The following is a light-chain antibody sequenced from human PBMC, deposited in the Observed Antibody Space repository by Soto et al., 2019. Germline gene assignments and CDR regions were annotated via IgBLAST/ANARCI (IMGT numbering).Light chain of an antibody. J-gene: IGKJ4*01. CDR3: QQRSNWPLT. V-gene: IGKV3-11*01. CDR2: DAS. CDR1: QSVSSY. Sequence: SVFTQSPSAVSLSPGERATLSCRASQSVSSYLVWFQQKPGQAPRLLIYDASNRATGIPARFSGSGSGTDFALTISSLEPEDFAVYYCQQRSNWPLTFGGGTKVDIK.